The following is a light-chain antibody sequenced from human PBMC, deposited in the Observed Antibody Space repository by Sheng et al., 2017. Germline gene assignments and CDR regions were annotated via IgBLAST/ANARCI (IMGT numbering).Light chain of an antibody. V-gene: IGKV3-11*01. J-gene: IGKJ2*01. CDR1: QNIDIW. CDR2: AVS. CDR3: QQRSKWPYT. Sequence: TQSPSTLSASVGDRVTITCRASQNIDIWLAWYQQKPGQPPSLLIYAVSRRATGIPARFSGSGSGTDFTLTIGSLEPGDFAVYYCQQRSKWPYTFGQGTKLEI.